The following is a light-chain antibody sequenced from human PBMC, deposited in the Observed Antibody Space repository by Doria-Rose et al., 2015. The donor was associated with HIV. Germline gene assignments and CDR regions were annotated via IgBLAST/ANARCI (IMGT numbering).Light chain of an antibody. Sequence: QSVLIQPASVSGSPGQSITISCTGTSSDIGGYDYVSWYQQHPGKAPKLMTSEVNNRPSGVSNRFSGSKSGNTASLAISGLQAEDEADYYYSSYTSTNTLVFGTGTKVTVL. V-gene: IGLV2-14*01. J-gene: IGLJ1*01. CDR3: SSYTSTNTLV. CDR2: EVN. CDR1: SSDIGGYDY.